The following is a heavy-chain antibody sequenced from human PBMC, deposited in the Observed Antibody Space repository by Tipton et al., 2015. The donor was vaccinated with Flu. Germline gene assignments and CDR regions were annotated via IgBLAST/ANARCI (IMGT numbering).Heavy chain of an antibody. CDR2: IYKDGIS. Sequence: TLSLTCTVSGASVVSYYWTWIRQPPGKGLEWIGYIYKDGISNYNPSLKSRLTMSLDTSKNQFSLKLISVTAADAAVYYCARSSSAYDYVWGGSYYFDFWGQGTLVTVSS. CDR3: ARSSSAYDYVWGGSYYFDF. D-gene: IGHD3-16*01. CDR1: GASVVSYY. J-gene: IGHJ4*02. V-gene: IGHV4-4*09.